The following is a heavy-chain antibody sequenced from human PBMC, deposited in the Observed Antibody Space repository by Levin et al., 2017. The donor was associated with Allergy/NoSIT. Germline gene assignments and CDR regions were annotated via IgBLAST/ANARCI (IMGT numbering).Heavy chain of an antibody. CDR1: GFTFRDYG. Sequence: GESLKISCAASGFTFRDYGMHWVRQAPGKGLEWVAVIWYDGSKKYYEDSVKGRFTISRDNSKNTLYLQMSSLRAEDTAMYYCARDIQPYSYYYFHGLDVWGQGTTVTVSS. J-gene: IGHJ6*02. CDR3: ARDIQPYSYYYFHGLDV. CDR2: IWYDGSKK. D-gene: IGHD5-18*01. V-gene: IGHV3-33*01.